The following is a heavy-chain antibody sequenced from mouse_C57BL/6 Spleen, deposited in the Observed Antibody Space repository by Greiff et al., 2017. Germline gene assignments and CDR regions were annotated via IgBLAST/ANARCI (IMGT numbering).Heavy chain of an antibody. D-gene: IGHD2-4*01. CDR2: IYPRSGNT. CDR1: GYTFTSYG. Sequence: QVQLQQSGAELARPGASVKLSCKASGYTFTSYGISWVKQRTGQGLEWIGEIYPRSGNTYYNEKFKGKATLTADKYSSTAYMELRSLTSEDSAVYFCARGDYDVGYAMDYWGQGTSVTVSS. V-gene: IGHV1-81*01. J-gene: IGHJ4*01. CDR3: ARGDYDVGYAMDY.